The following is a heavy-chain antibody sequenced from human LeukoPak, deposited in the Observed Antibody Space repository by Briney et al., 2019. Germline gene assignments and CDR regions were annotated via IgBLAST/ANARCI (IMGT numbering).Heavy chain of an antibody. CDR1: GGSFSGYY. V-gene: IGHV4-34*01. CDR3: ARERYYSSGRKTWGHYMDV. CDR2: INHSGST. J-gene: IGHJ6*03. D-gene: IGHD3-10*01. Sequence: PSETLSLTCAVYGGSFSGYYWSWIRQPPGKALEWIGEINHSGSTNYNPSLKSRVTISVDTSKNQFSLKLSSVTAADTAVYYCARERYYSSGRKTWGHYMDVWGKGTTVTVSS.